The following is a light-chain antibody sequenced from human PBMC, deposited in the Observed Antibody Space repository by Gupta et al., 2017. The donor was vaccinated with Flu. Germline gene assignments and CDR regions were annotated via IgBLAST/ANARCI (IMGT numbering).Light chain of an antibody. CDR3: SSYVDGDSLV. CDR1: TSDVGAHNY. Sequence: QSALTQPPSASGSPGPSITISCTGTTSDVGAHNYVSWYQQYPGKAPKLMIYEVSKRPSGVPGRFSASKAASTASLTVSGLQAEEDADYYCSSYVDGDSLVFGGGTKLTVV. J-gene: IGLJ3*02. CDR2: EVS. V-gene: IGLV2-8*01.